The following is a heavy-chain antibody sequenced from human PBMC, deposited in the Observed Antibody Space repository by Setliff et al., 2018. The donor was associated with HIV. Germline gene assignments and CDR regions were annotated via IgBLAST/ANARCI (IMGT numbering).Heavy chain of an antibody. CDR1: GFPFTTYS. J-gene: IGHJ4*01. CDR3: VTDRGIRGQQSFI. Sequence: GGSLRLSCAASGFPFTTYSMNWVRQAPGKGLEWIAYINGGGDPIWYADSVKGRFTISRDNAKNSLDLQMNSLRAEDTAVYYCVTDRGIRGQQSFIWGHGTLVTVSS. CDR2: INGGGDPI. D-gene: IGHD3-10*01. V-gene: IGHV3-48*01.